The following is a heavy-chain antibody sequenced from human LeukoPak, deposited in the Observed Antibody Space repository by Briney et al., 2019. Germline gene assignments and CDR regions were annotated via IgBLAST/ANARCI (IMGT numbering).Heavy chain of an antibody. D-gene: IGHD4-17*01. V-gene: IGHV3-21*01. CDR2: ISSSSSYI. J-gene: IGHJ3*02. CDR3: AKYDYDDTRVDI. Sequence: GGSLRLSCAASGFTFSSYSMNWVRQAPGKGLEWVSSISSSSSYIYYADSVKGRFTISRDNAKNSLYLQINSLRAEDTAVYYCAKYDYDDTRVDIWGQGTVVTVSS. CDR1: GFTFSSYS.